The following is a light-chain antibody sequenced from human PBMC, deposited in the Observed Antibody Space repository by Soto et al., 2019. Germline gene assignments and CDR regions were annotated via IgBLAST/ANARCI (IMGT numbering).Light chain of an antibody. J-gene: IGKJ3*01. Sequence: ETVLTQSPATFSVSPGERATLSCRASQSIGSNLAWYQQRPGQPRRLLIYGASTRATGVPARFSGSGSGTEFALTINSLQSEDFALYYCQQYNKWPLFTFGPGTKVDIK. CDR3: QQYNKWPLFT. CDR2: GAS. V-gene: IGKV3-15*01. CDR1: QSIGSN.